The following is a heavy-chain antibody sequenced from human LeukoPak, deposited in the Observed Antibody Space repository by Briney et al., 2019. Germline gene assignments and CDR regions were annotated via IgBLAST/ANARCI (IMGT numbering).Heavy chain of an antibody. D-gene: IGHD1-26*01. Sequence: GGSLRLSCAASRFTFSSYWMSWVRQAPGKGLEWVANIKQDGSEKYYVDSVKGRFTISRDNAKNSLYLQMNSLRAEDTAVYYCARVSGNYYRWFDSWGQGTLVTVSS. V-gene: IGHV3-7*03. J-gene: IGHJ5*01. CDR2: IKQDGSEK. CDR1: RFTFSSYW. CDR3: ARVSGNYYRWFDS.